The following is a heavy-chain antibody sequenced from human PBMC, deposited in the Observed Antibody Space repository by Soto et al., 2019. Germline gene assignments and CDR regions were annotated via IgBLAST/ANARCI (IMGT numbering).Heavy chain of an antibody. CDR1: GGSFSGYY. Sequence: SSETLSLTCAVYGGSFSGYYWSWIRQPPGKGLEWIGEINHSGSTNYNPSLKSRVTISVDTSKNQFSLKVSSVTAADTAVYYCARETYGDYVGYFDPWGQGTLVTVSS. CDR3: ARETYGDYVGYFDP. CDR2: INHSGST. V-gene: IGHV4-34*01. J-gene: IGHJ5*02. D-gene: IGHD4-17*01.